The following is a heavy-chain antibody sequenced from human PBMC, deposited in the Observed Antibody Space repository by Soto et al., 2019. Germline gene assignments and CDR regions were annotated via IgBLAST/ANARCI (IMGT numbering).Heavy chain of an antibody. J-gene: IGHJ4*02. Sequence: GGSLRLSCAASGLTFSSYAMSWVRQAPGKGLEWVSSISSSSSYIYYADSVKGRFTISRDNAKNSLYLQMNSLRAEDTAVYYCARALPKTNYGDYEGKFDYWGQGTLVTVPQ. D-gene: IGHD4-17*01. CDR2: ISSSSSYI. CDR3: ARALPKTNYGDYEGKFDY. V-gene: IGHV3-21*01. CDR1: GLTFSSYA.